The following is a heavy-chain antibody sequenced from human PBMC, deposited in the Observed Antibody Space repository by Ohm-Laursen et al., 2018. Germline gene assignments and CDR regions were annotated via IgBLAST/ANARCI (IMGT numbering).Heavy chain of an antibody. J-gene: IGHJ4*02. Sequence: SLRLSCAASGFTFSSYAMSWVRQAPEKGLEWVGRIKSEIDGGTTDYAAPVKGRFTISRDDSKNTLYLQMNSLKTEDTAVYYCTTVKVDYGDYLDYWGQGTLVTVSS. CDR1: GFTFSSYA. CDR2: IKSEIDGGTT. CDR3: TTVKVDYGDYLDY. D-gene: IGHD4-17*01. V-gene: IGHV3-15*01.